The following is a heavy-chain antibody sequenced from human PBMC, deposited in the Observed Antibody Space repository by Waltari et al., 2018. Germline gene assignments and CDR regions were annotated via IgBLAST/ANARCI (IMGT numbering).Heavy chain of an antibody. Sequence: QVQLQQWGAGLLKPSETLSLTCAVYGGSFSGYYWSWIRQPPGKGLEWIGEIKNSRSTNYHPALKSRVTISVDTSKNQFSLKLSSVTAADTAVYYCARGGYSYGYYYYYYMDVWGKGTTVTVSS. CDR2: IKNSRST. CDR3: ARGGYSYGYYYYYYMDV. V-gene: IGHV4-34*01. D-gene: IGHD5-18*01. J-gene: IGHJ6*03. CDR1: GGSFSGYY.